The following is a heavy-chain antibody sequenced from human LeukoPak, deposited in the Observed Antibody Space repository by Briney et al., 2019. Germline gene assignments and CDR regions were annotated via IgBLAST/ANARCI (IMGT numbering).Heavy chain of an antibody. V-gene: IGHV3-7*01. J-gene: IGHJ3*02. CDR3: VRDSSPYERPSSYYDAFDI. CDR1: GFTFSSYW. D-gene: IGHD3-22*01. Sequence: GGSLRLSCAASGFTFSSYWMTWVRQAPGKGLEWVANIKKDGSQTHYLDSVQGRFTISRDNAKNSLYLQMNSLRVEDTAVYYCVRDSSPYERPSSYYDAFDIWGHGTVVTVS. CDR2: IKKDGSQT.